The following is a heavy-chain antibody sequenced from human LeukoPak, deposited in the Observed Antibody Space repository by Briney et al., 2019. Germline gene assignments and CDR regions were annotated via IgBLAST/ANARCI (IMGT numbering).Heavy chain of an antibody. J-gene: IGHJ4*02. CDR1: GGSISSYY. Sequence: SETLSLTCTVSGGSISSYYWSWIRQPPGKGLEWIGTIYYGGSTYYNPPLKSRVTISVDTSKNQFSLKLSSVTAADTAVYYCARLYYYYYFDYWGQGTLVSVSS. V-gene: IGHV4-59*04. CDR2: IYYGGST. CDR3: ARLYYYYYFDY. D-gene: IGHD3-22*01.